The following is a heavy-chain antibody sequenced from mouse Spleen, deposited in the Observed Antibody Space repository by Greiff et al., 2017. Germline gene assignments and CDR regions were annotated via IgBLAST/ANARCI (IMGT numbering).Heavy chain of an antibody. CDR3: AGGVLYGTHYYAMDY. D-gene: IGHD2-1*01. V-gene: IGHV2-9*02. Sequence: VQGVESGPGLVAPSQSLSITCTVSGFSLNSYGVHWVRQPPGKGLEWLGVIWAGGSTNYNSALMSRLSISKDNSKSQVFLKMNSLQTDDTAMYYCAGGVLYGTHYYAMDYWGQGTSVTVSS. CDR2: IWAGGST. CDR1: GFSLNSYG. J-gene: IGHJ4*01.